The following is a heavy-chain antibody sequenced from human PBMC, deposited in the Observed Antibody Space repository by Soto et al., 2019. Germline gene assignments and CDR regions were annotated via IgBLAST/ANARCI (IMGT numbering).Heavy chain of an antibody. CDR2: VIPILGIP. Sequence: QVQLVQSGAEVKKPGSSVKVSCKASGGTFSSYTISWVRQAPGQGLEWMGRVIPILGIPDYAQRFQGRVSITADKSTSTAYMELSSLRSEDTAVYYCAREDCSSTSCYSPMDVWGKGTTVAVSS. CDR3: AREDCSSTSCYSPMDV. V-gene: IGHV1-69*02. D-gene: IGHD2-2*01. CDR1: GGTFSSYT. J-gene: IGHJ6*03.